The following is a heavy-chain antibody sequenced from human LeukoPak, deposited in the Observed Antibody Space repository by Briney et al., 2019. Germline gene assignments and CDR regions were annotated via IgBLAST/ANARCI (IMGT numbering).Heavy chain of an antibody. V-gene: IGHV4-34*01. J-gene: IGHJ4*02. CDR2: INHSGST. D-gene: IGHD1-26*01. CDR3: ARSGVVGATRGGIDY. CDR1: GGSFSGYY. Sequence: SETLSLTCAVYGGSFSGYYWSWIRQPPGKGLEWIGEINHSGSTNYNPSLKSRVTISVDTSKNQFSLKLSSVTAADTAVYYCARSGVVGATRGGIDYWGQGTLVTVSS.